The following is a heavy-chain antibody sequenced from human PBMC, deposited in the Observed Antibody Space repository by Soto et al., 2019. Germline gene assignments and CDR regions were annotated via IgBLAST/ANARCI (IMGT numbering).Heavy chain of an antibody. D-gene: IGHD3-22*01. CDR1: GFTFSYYY. CDR3: XRDFHGPPHRDSSNGDY. J-gene: IGHJ4*02. CDR2: ISSSSSYT. Sequence: PGGSLRLSCAASGFTFSYYYMSWIRQAPGKGLEWVSYISSSSSYTNYADSVKGRFTISRDNAKNSLYLQMNSLRAEDTAVYYCXRDFHGPPHRDSSNGDYWGQGTLVTVSS. V-gene: IGHV3-11*06.